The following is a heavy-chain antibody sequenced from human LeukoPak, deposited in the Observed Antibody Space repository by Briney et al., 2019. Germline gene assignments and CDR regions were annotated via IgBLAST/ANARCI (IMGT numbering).Heavy chain of an antibody. J-gene: IGHJ4*02. CDR1: GGSFSGYY. V-gene: IGHV4-34*01. Sequence: PSETLSLTCTVYGGSFSGYYWSWIRQPPGKGLEWIGEINHSGSTNYNPSLKSRVTISVDTSNNQCSLKLSSVTAADTAVYYCARLYGSGSYYNYWGQGTLVTVSS. D-gene: IGHD3-10*01. CDR3: ARLYGSGSYYNY. CDR2: INHSGST.